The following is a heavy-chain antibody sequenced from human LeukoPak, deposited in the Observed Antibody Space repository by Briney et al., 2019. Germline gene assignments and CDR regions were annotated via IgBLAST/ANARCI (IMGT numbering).Heavy chain of an antibody. J-gene: IGHJ4*02. CDR2: ISSSGSTI. CDR1: GFTFSSYE. CDR3: AKGLVVVADPLDY. Sequence: PGGSLRLSCAASGFTFSSYEMNWVRQAPGKGLEWVSYISSSGSTIYYADSVKGRFTISRDNAKNSLYLQMNSLRAEDTALYFCAKGLVVVADPLDYWGQGTLVTVSS. V-gene: IGHV3-48*03. D-gene: IGHD2-15*01.